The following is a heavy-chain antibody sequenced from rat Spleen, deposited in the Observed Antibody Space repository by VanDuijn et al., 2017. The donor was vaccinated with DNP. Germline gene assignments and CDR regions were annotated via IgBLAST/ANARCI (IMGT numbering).Heavy chain of an antibody. J-gene: IGHJ2*01. Sequence: EVQLVESGGDLVQPGRSLKLSCTASGFTFSDYHMAWVRRAPTKGLEWVAAISYDGSSTYYRDSVKGRFTISRDNAKSTLYLQMDSLRSEDTATYYCSRRGYGYNYFDYWGQGVMVTVSS. V-gene: IGHV5-7*01. CDR2: ISYDGSST. CDR3: SRRGYGYNYFDY. CDR1: GFTFSDYH. D-gene: IGHD1-9*01.